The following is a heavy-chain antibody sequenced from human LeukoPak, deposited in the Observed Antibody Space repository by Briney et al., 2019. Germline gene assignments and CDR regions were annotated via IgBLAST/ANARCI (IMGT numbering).Heavy chain of an antibody. CDR2: IYYSGST. CDR3: AREGYCSSTSCYEDAFDI. Sequence: KPSETLSLTCTVSGGSISSYYWSWIRQPPGKGLKWIGYIYYSGSTNYNPSLKSRVTISVDTSKNQFSLKLSSVTAADTAVYYCAREGYCSSTSCYEDAFDIWGQGTMVTVSS. CDR1: GGSISSYY. V-gene: IGHV4-59*01. J-gene: IGHJ3*02. D-gene: IGHD2-2*01.